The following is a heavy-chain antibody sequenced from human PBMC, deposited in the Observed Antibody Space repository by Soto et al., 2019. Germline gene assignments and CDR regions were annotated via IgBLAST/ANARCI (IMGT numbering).Heavy chain of an antibody. CDR1: GFTFSSYS. J-gene: IGHJ4*02. CDR3: ASIGRGIAALFTGY. CDR2: ISSSSSTI. Sequence: GSLRLSCAASGFTFSSYSMNWVRQAPGKGLEWVSYISSSSSTIYYADSVKGRFTISRDNAKNSLYLQMNSLRAEDTAVYYCASIGRGIAALFTGYWGQGTLVTVSS. V-gene: IGHV3-48*01. D-gene: IGHD6-6*01.